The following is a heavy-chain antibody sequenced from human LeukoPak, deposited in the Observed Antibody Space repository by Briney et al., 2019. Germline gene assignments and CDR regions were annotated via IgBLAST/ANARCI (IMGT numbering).Heavy chain of an antibody. CDR2: ISYDGSNK. CDR3: ARPLEPSGSYYLDY. CDR1: GFTFSSYG. V-gene: IGHV3-30*03. D-gene: IGHD1-26*01. Sequence: PGGSLRLSCAASGFTFSSYGMHWVRQAPGKGLEWVAVISYDGSNKYYADSVKGRFTISRDNSKNTLYLQMNSLRAEDTAVYYCARPLEPSGSYYLDYWGQGTLVTVSS. J-gene: IGHJ4*02.